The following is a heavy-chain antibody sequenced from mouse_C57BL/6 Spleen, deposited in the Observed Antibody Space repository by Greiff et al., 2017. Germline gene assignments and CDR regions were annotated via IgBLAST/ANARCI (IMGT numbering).Heavy chain of an antibody. D-gene: IGHD2-5*01. J-gene: IGHJ3*01. V-gene: IGHV1-82*01. CDR2: IYPGDGDT. Sequence: VQLQQSGPELVKPGASVKISCKASGYAFSSSWMNWVKQRPGKGLEWIGRIYPGDGDTNYNGKFKSKATLTADKSSSTAYMQLSSLTSEDSAVYFCARVDYYSNAFAYWGQGTLVTVSA. CDR3: ARVDYYSNAFAY. CDR1: GYAFSSSW.